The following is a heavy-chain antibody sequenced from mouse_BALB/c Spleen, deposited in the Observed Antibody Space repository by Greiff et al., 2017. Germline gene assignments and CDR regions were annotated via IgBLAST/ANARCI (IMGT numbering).Heavy chain of an antibody. CDR1: GYSFTGYF. J-gene: IGHJ3*01. CDR3: ARPITTARGFAY. Sequence: EVQLQQSGPELVKPGASVKISCKASGYSFTGYFMNWVMQSHGKSLEWIGRINHYNGDTFYNQKFKGKATLTVDKSSSTAHMELRSLASEDSAVYYCARPITTARGFAYWGQGTLVTVSA. CDR2: INHYNGDT. V-gene: IGHV1-20*02. D-gene: IGHD1-2*01.